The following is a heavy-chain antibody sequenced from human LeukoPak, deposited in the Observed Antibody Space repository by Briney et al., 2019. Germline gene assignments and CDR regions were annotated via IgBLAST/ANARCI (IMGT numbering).Heavy chain of an antibody. CDR2: ISGSGDRT. CDR1: GFTFSSYA. J-gene: IGHJ6*02. D-gene: IGHD3-22*01. Sequence: GGSLRLSCAASGFTFSSYAMSWVRQAPGKGLEWVSAISGSGDRTYYADSVKGRFTISRDNSKNTLYLQMNSLRAEDTAVYYCAKGLGSGSGYQKYYYYGMDVWGQGTTVTVSS. CDR3: AKGLGSGSGYQKYYYYGMDV. V-gene: IGHV3-23*01.